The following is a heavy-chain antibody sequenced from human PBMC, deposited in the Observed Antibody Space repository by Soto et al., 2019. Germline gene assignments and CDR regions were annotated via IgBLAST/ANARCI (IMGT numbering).Heavy chain of an antibody. CDR1: GFTFSNYW. J-gene: IGHJ4*02. V-gene: IGHV3-74*01. CDR2: VKGDGSST. CDR3: ARGYNSALDY. Sequence: GGSLRLSCAASGFTFSNYWMHWVRQAPGKGLVWVSHVKGDGSSTNHADSVKGRFTISRDNAKNTLYLQMNSLRAEDTAVYYCARGYNSALDYWGQGTLVTVSS. D-gene: IGHD1-1*01.